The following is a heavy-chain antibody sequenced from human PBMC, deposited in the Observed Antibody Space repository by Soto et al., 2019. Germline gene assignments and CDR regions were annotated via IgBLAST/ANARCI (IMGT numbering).Heavy chain of an antibody. V-gene: IGHV1-3*01. D-gene: IGHD2-21*02. CDR2: INAGNGNT. CDR3: ARSIVVVTALDY. Sequence: QVQLVQSGAXXXKPGASVXVXXKASGYTFTSYAMHWVRQAPGQRLEWMGWINAGNGNTKYSQKFQGRVTITRDTSASTAYMELGSLRSEDTAVYYCARSIVVVTALDYWGQGTLVTVSS. CDR1: GYTFTSYA. J-gene: IGHJ4*02.